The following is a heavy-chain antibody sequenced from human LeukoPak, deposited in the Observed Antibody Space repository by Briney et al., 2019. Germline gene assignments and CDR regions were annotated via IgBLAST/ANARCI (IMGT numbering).Heavy chain of an antibody. D-gene: IGHD3-22*01. J-gene: IGHJ4*02. V-gene: IGHV3-30*03. CDR1: GFMFSSYG. CDR2: ISSDGSNK. Sequence: GGSLRLSCAASGFMFSSYGMNWVRQAPGKGLEWVAVISSDGSNKYYADSVKGRFTISRDNSKNTLYLQMNSLRAEDTAVYYCARGLAYNFDSSAYFLDYWGQGTLVTVSS. CDR3: ARGLAYNFDSSAYFLDY.